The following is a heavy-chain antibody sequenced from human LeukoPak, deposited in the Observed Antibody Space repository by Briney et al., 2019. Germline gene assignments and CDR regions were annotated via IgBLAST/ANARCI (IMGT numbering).Heavy chain of an antibody. CDR2: ISDSGRT. D-gene: IGHD3-22*01. Sequence: SETLSLTCTVSGASVNSYYWDWIRQPPGKGLEWIGCISDSGRTYYNPSLKSRVTISLGTSNNQFSLRLTSVTAADSAMYYCTKGYYEPFDSWGQGTLVTLSS. J-gene: IGHJ4*02. V-gene: IGHV4-59*02. CDR3: TKGYYEPFDS. CDR1: GASVNSYY.